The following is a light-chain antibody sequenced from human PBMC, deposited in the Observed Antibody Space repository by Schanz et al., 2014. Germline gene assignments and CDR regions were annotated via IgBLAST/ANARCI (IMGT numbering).Light chain of an antibody. CDR1: NSNIGSNA. CDR3: ATWDDGLTARV. J-gene: IGLJ3*02. CDR2: SNN. Sequence: QSVLTQPPSASGTPGQRVTISCSGSNSNIGSNAVNWYQHLPGTAPKLFIHSNNQRPSGVPDRFSGSKSGTSASLAISGLQSEDEGDYYCATWDDGLTARVFGGGTKLTVL. V-gene: IGLV1-44*01.